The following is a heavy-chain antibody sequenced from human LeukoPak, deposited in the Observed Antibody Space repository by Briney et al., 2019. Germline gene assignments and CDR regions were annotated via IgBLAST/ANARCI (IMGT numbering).Heavy chain of an antibody. CDR1: GFTFDDYA. CDR3: ARDELGSSCHDY. J-gene: IGHJ4*02. CDR2: ISSSSSYI. D-gene: IGHD6-13*01. Sequence: GRSLRLSCAASGFTFDDYAMHWVRQAPGKGLEWVSSISSSSSYIYYADSVKGRFTISRDNAKNSLYLQMNSLRAEDTAVYYCARDELGSSCHDYWGQGTLVTVSS. V-gene: IGHV3-21*01.